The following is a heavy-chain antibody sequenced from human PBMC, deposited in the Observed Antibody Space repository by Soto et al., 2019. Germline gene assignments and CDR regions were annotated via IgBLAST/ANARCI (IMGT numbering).Heavy chain of an antibody. D-gene: IGHD2-15*01. J-gene: IGHJ3*02. CDR2: ISSSSSYI. CDR3: AREAGRSGGSYDAFDI. CDR1: GFTFSSYS. Sequence: EVQLVESGGGLVKPGGSLRLSCAASGFTFSSYSMNWVRQAPGKGLEWVSSISSSSSYIYYADSVKGRFTISRDNAKNSLYLQMNSLRAEDTAVYYCAREAGRSGGSYDAFDIWGQGTMVTVSS. V-gene: IGHV3-21*01.